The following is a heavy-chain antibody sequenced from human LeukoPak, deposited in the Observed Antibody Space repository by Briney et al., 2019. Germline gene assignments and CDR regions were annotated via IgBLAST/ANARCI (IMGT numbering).Heavy chain of an antibody. CDR1: GGTFSSYA. D-gene: IGHD3-22*01. J-gene: IGHJ4*02. V-gene: IGHV1-69*13. CDR2: IIPIFGTA. Sequence: SVKVSCKASGGTFSSYAISWVRQAPGQGLEWMGGIIPIFGTANYAQKFQGRVTITADESTSTAYMELSSLRSEDTAVYYCAKDGYYDSSGYRQLEFDYWGQGTLVTASS. CDR3: AKDGYYDSSGYRQLEFDY.